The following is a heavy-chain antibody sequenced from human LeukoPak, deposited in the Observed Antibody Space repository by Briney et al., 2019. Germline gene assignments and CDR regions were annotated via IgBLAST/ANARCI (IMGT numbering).Heavy chain of an antibody. CDR2: IYYSGST. D-gene: IGHD1-26*01. Sequence: SDTLSLTCTVSGGSIHSHYWSWIRQPLGKGLEWIGYIYYSGSTNYNPSLKSRVTISVDTSKNQFSLKLSSVTAADTAVYYCARDGGSYYLAYYFDYWGQGTLVTVSS. CDR3: ARDGGSYYLAYYFDY. J-gene: IGHJ4*02. V-gene: IGHV4-59*11. CDR1: GGSIHSHY.